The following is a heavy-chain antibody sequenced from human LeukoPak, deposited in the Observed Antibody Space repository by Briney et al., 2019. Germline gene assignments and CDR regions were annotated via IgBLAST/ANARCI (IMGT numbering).Heavy chain of an antibody. CDR2: ISTYNGNT. D-gene: IGHD4-11*01. CDR1: GYTFISYG. V-gene: IGHV1-18*01. CDR3: ARWTTTYLDY. Sequence: ASVKVSCKASGYTFISYGISWVRQAPGQGLEWMGWISTYNGNTNYAQNLQGRVTMTTDTSTSTAYMELSSLRSEDTAVYYCARWTTTYLDYWGQGTLVTVSS. J-gene: IGHJ4*02.